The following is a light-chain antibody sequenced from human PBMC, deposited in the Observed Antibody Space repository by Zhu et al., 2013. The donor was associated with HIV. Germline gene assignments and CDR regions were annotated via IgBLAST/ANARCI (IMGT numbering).Light chain of an antibody. V-gene: IGKV1-39*01. CDR2: AAS. CDR3: QQTYSSLTT. J-gene: IGKJ4*01. CDR1: QSISIY. Sequence: DIQMTQSPPSLSASVGDRVTITCRASQSISIYLNWYQQKPGKAPKLLIFAASSLQGGVPSRFSGSGSGTDFTLTIGSLQPEDFATYFCQQTYSSLTTFGGGTKVEIK.